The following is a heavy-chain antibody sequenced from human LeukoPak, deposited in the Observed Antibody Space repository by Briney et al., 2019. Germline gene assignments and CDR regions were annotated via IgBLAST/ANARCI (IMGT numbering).Heavy chain of an antibody. D-gene: IGHD2-2*01. J-gene: IGHJ6*03. CDR2: IYYSGST. CDR3: ARGDFCSSSNCYLRPMDV. CDR1: GGSISDYY. V-gene: IGHV4-59*01. Sequence: PSETLSLTCTVSGGSISDYYWNWIRQPPGQGLEWIGYIYYSGSTTHNPSLKSRVTMSVDTAKNQFSLKLRSVTAADTAVYYCARGDFCSSSNCYLRPMDVWGKGTTVTVSS.